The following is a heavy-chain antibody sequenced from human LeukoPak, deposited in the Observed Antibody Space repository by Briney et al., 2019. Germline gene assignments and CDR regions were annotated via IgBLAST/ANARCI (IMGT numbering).Heavy chain of an antibody. Sequence: SETLSLTCTVSGGFISSYYWSWIRQPPGKGLEWIGYIYYSGSTNYNPSLKSRVTISVDTSKNQFSLKLSSVTAADTAVYYCARLVPAASYYFDYWGQGTLVTVSS. CDR3: ARLVPAASYYFDY. CDR1: GGFISSYY. D-gene: IGHD2-2*01. CDR2: IYYSGST. J-gene: IGHJ4*02. V-gene: IGHV4-59*01.